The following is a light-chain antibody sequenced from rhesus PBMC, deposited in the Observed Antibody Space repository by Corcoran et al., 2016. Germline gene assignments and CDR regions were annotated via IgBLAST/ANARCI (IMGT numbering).Light chain of an antibody. J-gene: IGKJ2*01. CDR1: QGITND. V-gene: IGKV1-25*01. CDR2: EAS. CDR3: QQYYSTPYS. Sequence: DIQMTQSPSSLSASVGDRVTITCRASQGITNDLAWYQQKPGETPKVLIYEASSLQSGIPSRFRGSGSGTDFTLTISSLQSEDFATYYCQQYYSTPYSFGQGTKVEIK.